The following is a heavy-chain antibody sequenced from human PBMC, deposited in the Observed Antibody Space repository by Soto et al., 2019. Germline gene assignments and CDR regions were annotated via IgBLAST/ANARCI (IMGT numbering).Heavy chain of an antibody. CDR1: GGTFSSYS. J-gene: IGHJ6*02. Sequence: QVQLVQSGAEVKKPGSSVKVSCKASGGTFSSYSINWVRQAPGQGLEWMGGIIPFFGTTSYAQKFQGRVTITADASTSTVYMELSSLTSEDTALYYCSTSVYCTFTTCYYYYGLGVWGQGTTVTVSS. V-gene: IGHV1-69*01. CDR2: IIPFFGTT. D-gene: IGHD2-8*01. CDR3: STSVYCTFTTCYYYYGLGV.